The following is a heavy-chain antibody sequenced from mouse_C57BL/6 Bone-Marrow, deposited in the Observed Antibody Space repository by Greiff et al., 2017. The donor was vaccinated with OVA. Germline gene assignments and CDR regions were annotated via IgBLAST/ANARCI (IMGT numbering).Heavy chain of an antibody. CDR1: GYTFTSYW. CDR3: APNYYGSRYYYFDY. J-gene: IGHJ2*01. CDR2: IYPGSGST. Sequence: QVQLQQPGAELVKPGASVKMSCKASGYTFTSYWITWVKQRPGQGLEWIGDIYPGSGSTNYNEKFKSKATLTVDTSSSTAYMQLSSLTSEDSAVYYCAPNYYGSRYYYFDYWGQGTTLTVSS. V-gene: IGHV1-55*01. D-gene: IGHD1-1*01.